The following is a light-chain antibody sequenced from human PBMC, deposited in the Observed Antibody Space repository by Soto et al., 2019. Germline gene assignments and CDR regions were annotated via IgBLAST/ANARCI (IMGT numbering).Light chain of an antibody. J-gene: IGKJ3*01. Sequence: AIQLTQSPSSLSASVGDRVTITCRASQGISSALAWYQHKPGKRPQLLIYAASTLDAGVPSRFSGSESGAEFTLTISSLQSEDFATYYCQQFNRYPFTFGPGTKVDVK. CDR1: QGISSA. CDR3: QQFNRYPFT. V-gene: IGKV1-13*02. CDR2: AAS.